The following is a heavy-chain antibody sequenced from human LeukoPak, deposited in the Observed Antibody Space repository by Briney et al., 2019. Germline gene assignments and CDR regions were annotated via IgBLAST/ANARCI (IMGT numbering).Heavy chain of an antibody. Sequence: GGSLRLSCAASGFTFSSYAMHWVRQAPGKGLEWVAVIWYDGSNKYYADSVKGRFTISRDNSKNTLYLQMNSLRAEDTAVYYCAKTAVAGKDGGRRNYFDYWGQGTLVTVSS. CDR3: AKTAVAGKDGGRRNYFDY. V-gene: IGHV3-33*06. J-gene: IGHJ4*02. CDR1: GFTFSSYA. D-gene: IGHD6-19*01. CDR2: IWYDGSNK.